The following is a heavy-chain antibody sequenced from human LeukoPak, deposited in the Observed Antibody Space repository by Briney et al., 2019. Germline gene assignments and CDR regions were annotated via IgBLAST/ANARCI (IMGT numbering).Heavy chain of an antibody. Sequence: SGPTLVNPTQTLTLTCTFSGFSLTTSGVGVGWIRQPPGKALEWLALINWDDQKVYSPSLQGRLSITKDTSKNQVVLTMTNVDPVDTATYYCAHRRDSSGYQYRYWFAPWGQGTLVTVSS. J-gene: IGHJ5*02. CDR3: AHRRDSSGYQYRYWFAP. V-gene: IGHV2-5*02. CDR1: GFSLTTSGVG. CDR2: INWDDQK. D-gene: IGHD3-22*01.